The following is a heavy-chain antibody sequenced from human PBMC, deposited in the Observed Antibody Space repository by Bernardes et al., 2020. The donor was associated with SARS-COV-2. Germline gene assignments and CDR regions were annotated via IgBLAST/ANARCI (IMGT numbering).Heavy chain of an antibody. CDR1: GFAFDDYA. V-gene: IGHV3-9*01. Sequence: GGSLRLSCTASGFAFDDYAMHWVRQVPGKGLEWVSGITWNGNDIGYADSVKGRFTISRDNAKKSLFLQMNSLTTEDAAFYFCAKSRLIAVAQAAFDSWGQGTLVTVSS. CDR3: AKSRLIAVAQAAFDS. J-gene: IGHJ4*02. CDR2: ITWNGNDI. D-gene: IGHD6-19*01.